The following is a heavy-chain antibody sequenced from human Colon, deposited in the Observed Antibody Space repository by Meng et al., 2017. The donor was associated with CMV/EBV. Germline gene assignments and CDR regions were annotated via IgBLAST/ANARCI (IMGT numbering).Heavy chain of an antibody. CDR2: MNPNSGET. CDR1: GYPFTNYD. D-gene: IGHD3-22*01. V-gene: IGHV1-8*01. J-gene: IGHJ4*02. CDR3: AKGRLRYSSGFRDFFEL. Sequence: ASVKVSCKASGYPFTNYDINWVRQATGQGLEWMGWMNPNSGETGFAQKFQGRITMTRDTSISTAYLELSTLKSEDTALYYCAKGRLRYSSGFRDFFELWGQGTLVTVSS.